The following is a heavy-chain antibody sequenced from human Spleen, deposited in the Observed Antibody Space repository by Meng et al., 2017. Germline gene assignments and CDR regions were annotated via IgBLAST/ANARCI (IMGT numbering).Heavy chain of an antibody. V-gene: IGHV1-69*05. D-gene: IGHD5-18*01. J-gene: IGHJ3*02. CDR2: IIPIFGTA. CDR1: GYSFTSYW. Sequence: KISCRGSGYSFTSYWIGWVRQAPGQGLEWMGGIIPIFGTANYAQKFQGRVTITTDESTSTAYMELSSLRSEDTAVYYCARSDRRGYSYGYSAFDIWGQGTMVTVSS. CDR3: ARSDRRGYSYGYSAFDI.